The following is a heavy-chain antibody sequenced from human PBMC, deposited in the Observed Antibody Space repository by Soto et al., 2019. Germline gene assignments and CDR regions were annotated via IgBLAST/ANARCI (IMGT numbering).Heavy chain of an antibody. Sequence: SVKVSCKASGGTFSSYAISWVRQAPGQGLEWMGGIIPIFGTANHAQKFQGRVTITADESTSTAYMELSSLRSEDTAVYYCARDENWNYPHYGMDVWGQGTTVTVSS. CDR3: ARDENWNYPHYGMDV. CDR2: IIPIFGTA. D-gene: IGHD1-7*01. J-gene: IGHJ6*02. V-gene: IGHV1-69*13. CDR1: GGTFSSYA.